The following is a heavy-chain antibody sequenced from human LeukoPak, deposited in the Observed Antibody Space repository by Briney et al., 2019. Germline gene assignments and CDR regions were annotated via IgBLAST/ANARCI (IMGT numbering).Heavy chain of an antibody. CDR1: GGTFSSYA. V-gene: IGHV1-69*13. Sequence: SVKVSCKASGGTFSSYAISWVRQAPGQGLEWMGGIIPIFGTANYAQKFQGRVTITAGESTSTAYMELSSLRSEDTAVYYCARCMTIFGVVIYYYMDVWGKGTTVTVSS. J-gene: IGHJ6*03. CDR2: IIPIFGTA. D-gene: IGHD3-3*01. CDR3: ARCMTIFGVVIYYYMDV.